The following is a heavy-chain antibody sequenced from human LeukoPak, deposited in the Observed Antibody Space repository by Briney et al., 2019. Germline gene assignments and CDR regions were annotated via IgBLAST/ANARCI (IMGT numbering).Heavy chain of an antibody. CDR1: VYTFTSYG. CDR3: ARGSMVATKDPYYYCGMDV. V-gene: IGHV1-18*01. D-gene: IGHD5-12*01. J-gene: IGHJ6*02. Sequence: GASVKVSRKASVYTFTSYGISWVRQAPGQGLEGMGWISAYNGNTNYEQKLQGRVTMTTDKSTSTAYMELRSLRSDDTAVYYCARGSMVATKDPYYYCGMDVWGQGTTVTVSS. CDR2: ISAYNGNT.